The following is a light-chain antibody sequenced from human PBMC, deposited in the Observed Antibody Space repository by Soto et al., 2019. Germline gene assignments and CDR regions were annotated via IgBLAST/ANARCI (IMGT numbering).Light chain of an antibody. J-gene: IGKJ1*01. CDR2: DAS. V-gene: IGKV1-39*01. CDR1: QDISNY. CDR3: QQSYSTPPT. Sequence: DIQMTQSPSSLSASVGDRVTITCQASQDISNYLNWYQQKPGKAPKLLIYDASNLETGVPSRSSGSGSGTDFTLTISSLQPEDFATYYCQQSYSTPPTFGQGTKVDIK.